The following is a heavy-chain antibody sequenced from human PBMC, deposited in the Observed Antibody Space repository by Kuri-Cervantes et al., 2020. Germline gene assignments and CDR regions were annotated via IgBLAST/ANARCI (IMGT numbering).Heavy chain of an antibody. CDR1: GISLSSSRVG. CDR2: IYWDDDK. D-gene: IGHD6-19*01. CDR3: AHSSPLPDSSGWFSTFDY. V-gene: IGHV2-5*02. Sequence: SGPTLVKPTQTLTLTCTFSGISLSSSRVGVGWIRQPPGKALEWLALIYWDDDKRYSPSLKSRLTITKDTSKNQVVLTMTNMDPVDTATYYCAHSSPLPDSSGWFSTFDYWGQGTLVTVSS. J-gene: IGHJ4*02.